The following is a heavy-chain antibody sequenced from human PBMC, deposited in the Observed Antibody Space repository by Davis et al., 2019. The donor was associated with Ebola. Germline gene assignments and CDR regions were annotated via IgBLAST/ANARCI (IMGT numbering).Heavy chain of an antibody. CDR1: GLSLNTGGEG. D-gene: IGHD3-3*01. CDR3: AQRSPLGVATNWFDS. V-gene: IGHV2-5*02. Sequence: SGPTLVKPKETLTLTCTLSGLSLNTGGEGVAWIRQPPGKALEWLALVFWDETKWYSPSLENRLTVTKDSTGSRVLLSMTSMDPVDTATYFCAQRSPLGVATNWFDSWGQGTLVIVSA. J-gene: IGHJ5*01. CDR2: VFWDETK.